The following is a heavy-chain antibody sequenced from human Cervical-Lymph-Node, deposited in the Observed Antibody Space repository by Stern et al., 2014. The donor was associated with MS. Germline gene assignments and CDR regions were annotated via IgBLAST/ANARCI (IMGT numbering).Heavy chain of an antibody. CDR3: ATHAPGVVPAALDY. V-gene: IGHV2-5*02. CDR1: GFSLSTSGVG. J-gene: IGHJ4*02. CDR2: IYWDYSK. Sequence: QITLKESGPTLVKPTQTLTLTCTFSGFSLSTSGVGVGWIRQPPGKDLEWLAFIYWDYSKRYSPSLKNRLTITKDTSKNQVVLTMNNMDPVDTATFYCATHAPGVVPAALDYWGQGTLVTVS. D-gene: IGHD2-2*01.